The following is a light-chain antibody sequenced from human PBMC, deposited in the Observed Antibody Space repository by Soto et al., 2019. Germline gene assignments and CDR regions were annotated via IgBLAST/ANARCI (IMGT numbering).Light chain of an antibody. CDR1: QSVDRY. J-gene: IGKJ1*01. CDR3: QQYGSSPPT. Sequence: EIVLTQSPHTLSLSPGERATLSCRASQSVDRYLAWYQQKPGQAPRLLIHGASTRATGIPDRFSGSGSGTDFTLIISRLEPEDFAVYSCQQYGSSPPTFGQGTKVDIK. V-gene: IGKV3-20*01. CDR2: GAS.